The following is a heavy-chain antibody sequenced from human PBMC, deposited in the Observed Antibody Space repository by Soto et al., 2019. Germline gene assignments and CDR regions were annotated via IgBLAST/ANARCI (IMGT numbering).Heavy chain of an antibody. Sequence: PSETLSLTCSVSGASIGSGDDYWTWIRQSPGKGLEWIGYISDSGSTFYNPSLRSRLTIALDTSKNHFSLKLNSVTAADTAVYYCAKYQPPVFDPWGQGIPVTVSS. CDR2: ISDSGST. D-gene: IGHD2-2*01. CDR1: GASIGSGDDY. J-gene: IGHJ5*02. V-gene: IGHV4-30-4*08. CDR3: AKYQPPVFDP.